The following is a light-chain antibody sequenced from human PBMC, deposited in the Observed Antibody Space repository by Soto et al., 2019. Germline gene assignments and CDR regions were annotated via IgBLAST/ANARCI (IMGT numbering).Light chain of an antibody. CDR1: SSDVGGYNL. CDR3: CSYAGSSTYVI. Sequence: QSALTQPASVSGSLGQSITISCTGTSSDVGGYNLVSWYQQHPGKAPKLMIYEGTKRPSGVSNRFSGSKSGNTASLTISGLQAEDEADYYCCSYAGSSTYVIFGGGTKVTVL. J-gene: IGLJ2*01. CDR2: EGT. V-gene: IGLV2-23*01.